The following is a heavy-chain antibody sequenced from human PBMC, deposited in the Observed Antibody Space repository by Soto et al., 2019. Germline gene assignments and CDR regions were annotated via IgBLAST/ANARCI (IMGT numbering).Heavy chain of an antibody. J-gene: IGHJ3*02. CDR2: IHSSSRYI. CDR3: ARGSQNFWMREDAFDI. V-gene: IGHV3-21*01. Sequence: EAQLVESGGGQVKPGGSLRLSCAASGFSFSTYSMNWVRQAPGKGLEWVSSIHSSSRYIYYADSVKGRFTISRDNAKNSLFLQMSSLRAEDTAVYYCARGSQNFWMREDAFDIWGQGTMVSVSS. CDR1: GFSFSTYS. D-gene: IGHD3-3*01.